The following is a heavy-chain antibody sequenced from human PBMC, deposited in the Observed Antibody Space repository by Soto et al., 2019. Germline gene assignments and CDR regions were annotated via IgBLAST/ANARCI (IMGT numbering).Heavy chain of an antibody. Sequence: SETVSLACAVYGGSFSGYYWRWVRQPPRKGLDWSREIIHSENTNSSPPLKSRVTISVATSKNQFSLKLSSVTAADTAVYFCARPYCSSTSCYRLHNCFDPWGQGTLVTVSS. CDR2: IIHSENT. J-gene: IGHJ5*02. V-gene: IGHV4-34*12. CDR3: ARPYCSSTSCYRLHNCFDP. D-gene: IGHD2-2*01. CDR1: GGSFSGYY.